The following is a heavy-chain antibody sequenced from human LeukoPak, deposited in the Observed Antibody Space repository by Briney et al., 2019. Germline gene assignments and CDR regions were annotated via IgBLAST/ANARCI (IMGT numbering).Heavy chain of an antibody. J-gene: IGHJ5*02. V-gene: IGHV3-11*03. D-gene: IGHD6-6*01. CDR3: AGTRQLHAGFDP. CDR2: ISTSSSYT. CDR1: GFTFSDYY. Sequence: GGSLRLSCVASGFTFSDYYMNWIRQAPGKGLEWLSYISTSSSYTDYADSVKGRFTISRDNAKNLLYLQMNSLRAEDTAVYYCAGTRQLHAGFDPWGQGTLVTVSS.